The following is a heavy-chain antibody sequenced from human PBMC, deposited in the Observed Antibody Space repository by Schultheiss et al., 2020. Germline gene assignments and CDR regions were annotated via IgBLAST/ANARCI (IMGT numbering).Heavy chain of an antibody. CDR1: GGSFSGYY. J-gene: IGHJ4*02. Sequence: SQTLSLTCAVYGGSFSGYYWSWIRQPPGKGLEWIGEINHSGNTNYNSSLKSRVTILVDTSKKQFSLKLSSVTAADTAVYYCAREGALRDFDYWGQGTLVTVSS. CDR3: AREGALRDFDY. V-gene: IGHV4-34*01. CDR2: INHSGNT. D-gene: IGHD3-16*01.